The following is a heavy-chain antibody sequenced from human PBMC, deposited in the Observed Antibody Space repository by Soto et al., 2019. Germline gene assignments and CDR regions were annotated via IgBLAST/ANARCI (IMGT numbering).Heavy chain of an antibody. J-gene: IGHJ6*02. CDR3: ASPPDNSYYSGMDV. CDR2: IIPIFGTA. D-gene: IGHD2-15*01. Sequence: QVQLVQSGAEVKKPGSSVKVSCKASGGTFSSYAISWVRQAPGQGLEWMGGIIPIFGTANYAQKFQGRVTITADESTSTAYMELSSLRSDDTAVYYCASPPDNSYYSGMDVWGQGTTVTVSS. CDR1: GGTFSSYA. V-gene: IGHV1-69*12.